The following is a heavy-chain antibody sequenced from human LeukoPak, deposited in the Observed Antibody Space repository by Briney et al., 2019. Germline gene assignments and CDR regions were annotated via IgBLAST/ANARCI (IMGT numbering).Heavy chain of an antibody. CDR1: GFTFSSYA. D-gene: IGHD3-10*01. V-gene: IGHV3-30-3*01. CDR2: ISYDGSNK. J-gene: IGHJ4*02. Sequence: PGGSLRLSCAASGFTFSSYAMHWVRQAPGKGLEWVAVISYDGSNKYYADSVKGRFTISRDNSKNTLYLQMNSLRAEDTAVYYCAASESFGELLGGVDYWGQGTLVTVSS. CDR3: AASESFGELLGGVDY.